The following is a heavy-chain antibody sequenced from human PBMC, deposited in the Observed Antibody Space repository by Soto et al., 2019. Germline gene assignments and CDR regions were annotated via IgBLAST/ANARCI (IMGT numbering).Heavy chain of an antibody. CDR2: IYHSGST. D-gene: IGHD6-6*01. CDR1: GGSTCSGGYS. Sequence: SETLSLTCAVSGGSTCSGGYSWSWIRQPPGKGLEWIGYIYHSGSTYYNPSLKSRVTISVDRSKNQFSLKLSSVTAADTAVYYCARGVGSSSWGWFDPWGQGTLVTV. V-gene: IGHV4-30-2*01. CDR3: ARGVGSSSWGWFDP. J-gene: IGHJ5*02.